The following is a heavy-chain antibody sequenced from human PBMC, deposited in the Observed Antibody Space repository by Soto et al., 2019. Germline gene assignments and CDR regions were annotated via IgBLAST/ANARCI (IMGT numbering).Heavy chain of an antibody. Sequence: PGESLKISCKGSGYTFTGYWINWVRQMPGKGLEWMGRIDPSDSYTKYSPSFQGHGTISADKSISTAYLEWSSLAASDTAMYYCARARSITIFGVVGFEMDVWGQGTTVTVSS. V-gene: IGHV5-10-1*01. CDR2: IDPSDSYT. J-gene: IGHJ6*02. CDR1: GYTFTGYW. CDR3: ARARSITIFGVVGFEMDV. D-gene: IGHD3-3*01.